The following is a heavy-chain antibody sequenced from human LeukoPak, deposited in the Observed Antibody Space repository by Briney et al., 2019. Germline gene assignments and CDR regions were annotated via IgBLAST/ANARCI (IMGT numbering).Heavy chain of an antibody. V-gene: IGHV1-2*02. D-gene: IGHD3-10*01. Sequence: ASVKVSCKASGYTFTGYYMHWVRQAPGQGLEWMGWINPNSGGTNYAQKFQGRVTMTRDTSISTAYMELSRLRSDDTAVYYCARIGLITMVRGVIDYWGQGTLVTVSS. CDR3: ARIGLITMVRGVIDY. J-gene: IGHJ4*02. CDR2: INPNSGGT. CDR1: GYTFTGYY.